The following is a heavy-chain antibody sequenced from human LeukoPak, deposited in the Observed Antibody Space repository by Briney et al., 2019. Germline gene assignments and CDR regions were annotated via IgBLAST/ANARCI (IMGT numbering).Heavy chain of an antibody. D-gene: IGHD6-13*01. CDR3: AFDSSSWYYGFDY. J-gene: IGHJ4*02. CDR1: GYSFTSYW. Sequence: RGESLKISCQGSGYSFTSYWIGWVRQMPGKGLEWMGIIYPGDSDTRYSPSFQGQVTISADKSISTAYLQWSSLKASDTAMYYCAFDSSSWYYGFDYWGQGTLVTVSS. CDR2: IYPGDSDT. V-gene: IGHV5-51*01.